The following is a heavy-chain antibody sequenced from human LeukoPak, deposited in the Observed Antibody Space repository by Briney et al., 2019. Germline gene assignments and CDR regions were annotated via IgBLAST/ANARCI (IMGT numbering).Heavy chain of an antibody. J-gene: IGHJ6*03. Sequence: PGGSLRLSCAAAGFSFSTYDMNWVRRAPGKGLEWVSSISIASSYIFYADSVKGRFTISRDNANNSLYLQMSSLRAEDTAVYYCARWLQTRYYMDVWGKGTTVTVSS. V-gene: IGHV3-21*01. D-gene: IGHD5-24*01. CDR3: ARWLQTRYYMDV. CDR1: GFSFSTYD. CDR2: ISIASSYI.